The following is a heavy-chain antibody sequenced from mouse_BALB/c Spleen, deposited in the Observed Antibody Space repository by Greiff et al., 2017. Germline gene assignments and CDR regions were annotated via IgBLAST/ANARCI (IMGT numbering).Heavy chain of an antibody. V-gene: IGHV1S81*02. CDR2: INPSNGRT. CDR1: GYTFTSYW. CDR3: ARGEITTGY. J-gene: IGHJ2*01. D-gene: IGHD2-4*01. Sequence: VQLQQPGAELVKPGASVKLSCKASGYTFTSYWMHWVKQRPGQGLEWIGEINPSNGRTNYNEKFKSKATLTVDKSSSTAYMQLSSLTSEDSAVYYCARGEITTGYWGQGTTLTVSS.